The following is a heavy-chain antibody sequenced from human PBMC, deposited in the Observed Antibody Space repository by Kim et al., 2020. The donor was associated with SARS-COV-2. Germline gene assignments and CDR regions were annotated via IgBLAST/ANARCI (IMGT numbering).Heavy chain of an antibody. CDR2: INTGETGST. D-gene: IGHD3-3*01. CDR1: GFTFSNYR. CDR3: GRGSDSTGFRHLDL. J-gene: IGHJ2*01. Sequence: GGSLRLSCAASGFTFSNYRMHWVRQAPGKGLVWVSRINTGETGSTSYADSVKGRFTISRDNAKNILYLQMTGLTAEDTAVYYCGRGSDSTGFRHLDLWGR. V-gene: IGHV3-74*01.